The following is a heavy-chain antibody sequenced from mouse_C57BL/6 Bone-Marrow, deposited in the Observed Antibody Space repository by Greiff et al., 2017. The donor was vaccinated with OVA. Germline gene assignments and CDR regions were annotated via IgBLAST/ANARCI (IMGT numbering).Heavy chain of an antibody. D-gene: IGHD1-1*01. CDR1: GFNIKDYY. V-gene: IGHV14-1*01. J-gene: IGHJ3*01. CDR2: IDPEDGDT. Sequence: VQLQQSGAELVRPGASVKLSCTASGFNIKDYYMHWVKQRPEQGLEWIGRIDPEDGDTEYAPKFQGKATMTADTSSNTAYLQLSSLTSEDTAVYYCTLPYYCGRVWFAYWGQGTLVTVSA. CDR3: TLPYYCGRVWFAY.